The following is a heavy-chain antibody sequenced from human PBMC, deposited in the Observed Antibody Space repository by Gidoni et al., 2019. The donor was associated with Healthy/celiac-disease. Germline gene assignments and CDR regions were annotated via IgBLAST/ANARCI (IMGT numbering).Heavy chain of an antibody. CDR3: ARYSGSYYTYNWFDP. D-gene: IGHD1-26*01. J-gene: IGHJ5*02. Sequence: QLQLQESGPGLVKPSETLSLTCPVSGGSISSSSYYWGWIRQPPGKGLEWIGSIYYSGSTYYNPSLKSRVTISVDTSKNQFSLKLSSVTAADTAVYYCARYSGSYYTYNWFDPWGQGTLVTVSS. CDR1: GGSISSSSYY. CDR2: IYYSGST. V-gene: IGHV4-39*01.